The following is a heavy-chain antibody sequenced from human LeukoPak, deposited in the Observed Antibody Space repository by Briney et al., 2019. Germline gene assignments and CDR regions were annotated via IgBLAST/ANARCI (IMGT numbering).Heavy chain of an antibody. V-gene: IGHV4-39*01. J-gene: IGHJ4*02. Sequence: SETLSLTCTVSGGSITSGSYYWGWIRQPPGKGLEWIGSTYYNGGAYYNPSLKGRVTISVDTSKNQFSLKLSSVTAADMAVYYCARLSGTHYEAIDYWGQGTLVTVSS. CDR1: GGSITSGSYY. CDR2: TYYNGGA. CDR3: ARLSGTHYEAIDY. D-gene: IGHD1-14*01.